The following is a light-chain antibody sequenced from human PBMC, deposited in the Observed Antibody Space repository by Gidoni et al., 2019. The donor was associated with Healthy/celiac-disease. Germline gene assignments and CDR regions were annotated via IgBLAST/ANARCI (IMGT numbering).Light chain of an antibody. CDR3: SSYTSSSTYV. V-gene: IGLV2-14*01. J-gene: IGLJ1*01. CDR2: EVS. Sequence: QSALTQPASVSGSPGQSITISCTGTSSDVGGYNYVSWYQQHPGKAPKLMISEVSNRPSGVSMRFSLTISGLQAEDEADYYCSSYTSSSTYVFGTGTKVTVL. CDR1: SSDVGGYNY.